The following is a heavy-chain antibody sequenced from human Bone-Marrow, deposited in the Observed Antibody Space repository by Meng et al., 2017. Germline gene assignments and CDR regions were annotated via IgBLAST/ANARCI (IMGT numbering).Heavy chain of an antibody. Sequence: GESLKISCAASGFTFSSYGMHWVRQAPGKGLEWVAVIWYDGSNKYYADSVKGRFTISRDSSKNTLYLQMNSLRAEDTAVYYCARGRGNDNCSGGSCYCDYWGQGTLVTVSS. V-gene: IGHV3-33*01. D-gene: IGHD2-15*01. J-gene: IGHJ4*02. CDR1: GFTFSSYG. CDR2: IWYDGSNK. CDR3: ARGRGNDNCSGGSCYCDY.